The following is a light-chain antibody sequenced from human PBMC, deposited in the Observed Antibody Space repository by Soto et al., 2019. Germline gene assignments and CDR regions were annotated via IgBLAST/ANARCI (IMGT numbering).Light chain of an antibody. CDR1: TNDIGRYNY. CDR3: SSYTSTTTVV. J-gene: IGLJ2*01. Sequence: QSALPQPASVSGSPGQSITISCTGSTNDIGRYNYVSWYQQHPAKAPKLLIYEVFNRPSGISNRFSGSKSYNTASLTSSGLQAEDEGHYYCSSYTSTTTVVFGGGTKLTVL. V-gene: IGLV2-14*01. CDR2: EVF.